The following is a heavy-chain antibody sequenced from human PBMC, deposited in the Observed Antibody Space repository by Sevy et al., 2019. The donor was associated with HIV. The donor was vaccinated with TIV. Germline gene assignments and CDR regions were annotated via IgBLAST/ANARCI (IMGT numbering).Heavy chain of an antibody. CDR3: ARVPSLYGSGSYYREYYFDS. J-gene: IGHJ4*02. CDR2: NNDVGST. Sequence: SETLSLTCAVYGGSFNGYFWSWIRHSPGKGLEWIGENNDVGSTGYNPPLKSPVTISVDTSKTQFSLRLTSVTAADTAVYFCARVPSLYGSGSYYREYYFDSWGQGTLVTVSS. CDR1: GGSFNGYF. V-gene: IGHV4-34*01. D-gene: IGHD3-10*01.